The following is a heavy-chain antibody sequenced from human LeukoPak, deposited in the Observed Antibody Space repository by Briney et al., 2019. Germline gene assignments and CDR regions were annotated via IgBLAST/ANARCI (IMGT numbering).Heavy chain of an antibody. CDR2: IKQDGSEK. D-gene: IGHD6-13*01. V-gene: IGHV3-7*04. CDR3: ARGLAAAGTRGPY. J-gene: IGHJ4*02. Sequence: GGSLRLSCAASGFTFSSYWMSWVRQAPGKGLEWVANIKQDGSEKYYVDSVKGRFTISRDNAKNSPYLQMNSLRADDTAVYYCARGLAAAGTRGPYWGQGTLVTVSS. CDR1: GFTFSSYW.